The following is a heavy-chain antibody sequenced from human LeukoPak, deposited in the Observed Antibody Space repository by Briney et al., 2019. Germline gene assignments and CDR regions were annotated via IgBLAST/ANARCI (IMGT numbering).Heavy chain of an antibody. CDR2: IYYDGTT. D-gene: IGHD6-13*01. CDR3: ARDLPGIAAAGTPNYWYFDL. V-gene: IGHV4-39*07. CDR1: GGSISSSLYY. J-gene: IGHJ2*01. Sequence: PSETLSLTCTVSGGSISSSLYYWTWIRQPPGKGLEWIGNIYYDGTTSYESSLKSRVTISIDASKNQFSLKLSSVTAADTAVYYCARDLPGIAAAGTPNYWYFDLWGRGTLVTVSS.